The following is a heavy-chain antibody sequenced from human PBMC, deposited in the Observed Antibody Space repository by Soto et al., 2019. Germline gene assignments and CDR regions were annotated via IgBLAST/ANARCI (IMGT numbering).Heavy chain of an antibody. J-gene: IGHJ4*02. CDR3: GRCTSTSCHLGSDY. D-gene: IGHD2-2*01. CDR1: GFTFSSYA. Sequence: QVLLVDSGGGVVQPGRSLRLCCAASGFTFSSYAMNWVRQAPGKGLEWVALISHDGINKYYADSVRGRFTISRDSSTNTLYLQMNSLRAADTAVYYCGRCTSTSCHLGSDYWGQGTLVTVSS. CDR2: ISHDGINK. V-gene: IGHV3-30-3*01.